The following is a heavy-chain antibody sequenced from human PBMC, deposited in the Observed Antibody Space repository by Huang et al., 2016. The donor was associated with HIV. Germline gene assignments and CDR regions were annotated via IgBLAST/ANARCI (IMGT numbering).Heavy chain of an antibody. D-gene: IGHD3-22*01. CDR2: IKHSGTT. Sequence: VQLQQWGASLLKPSETLSLTCAVSGGTFTGYFWGWVRQAPGKGLEGIGEIKHSGTTSYNPSLKSRVSMSVDVSNNQFALSLKSVTAADTAVYFCVRCPGYYFEPSRYFDAFDIWGPGTMVTVS. J-gene: IGHJ3*02. CDR1: GGTFTGYF. V-gene: IGHV4-34*02. CDR3: VRCPGYYFEPSRYFDAFDI.